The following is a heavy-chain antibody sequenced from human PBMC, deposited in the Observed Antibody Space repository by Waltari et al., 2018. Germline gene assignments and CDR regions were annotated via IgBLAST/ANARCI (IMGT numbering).Heavy chain of an antibody. CDR1: GYPFTSYD. V-gene: IGHV1-8*01. J-gene: IGHJ3*02. D-gene: IGHD3-3*01. CDR3: ARVTLPRYYDFWSGYPGDAFDI. Sequence: QVQLVQSGAEVKKPGASVKVSCKASGYPFTSYDINWVRQATGQGLEWMGWMNPNSGNTGYAQKFQGRVTMTRNTSISTAYMELSSLRSEDTAVYYCARVTLPRYYDFWSGYPGDAFDIWGQGTMVTVSS. CDR2: MNPNSGNT.